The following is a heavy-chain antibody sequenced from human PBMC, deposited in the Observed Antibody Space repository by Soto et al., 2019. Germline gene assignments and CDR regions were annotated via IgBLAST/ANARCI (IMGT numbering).Heavy chain of an antibody. CDR3: NAYYDFWGGYTPL. CDR1: GLTFKNVW. V-gene: IGHV3-15*07. J-gene: IGHJ4*02. D-gene: IGHD3-3*01. Sequence: EVQLVESGGGLVKPGGSLGLSCAASGLTFKNVWMHWVRQAPGKGLEWVGRIKSKADAETTDYTEPVIGRFTIRIADTKNTLYLQMNSLKTEDTAVYYCNAYYDFWGGYTPLWGQGTLVTVSS. CDR2: IKSKADAETT.